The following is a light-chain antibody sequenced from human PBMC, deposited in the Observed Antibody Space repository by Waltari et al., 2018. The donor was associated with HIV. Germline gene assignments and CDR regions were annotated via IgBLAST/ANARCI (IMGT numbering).Light chain of an antibody. J-gene: IGKJ5*01. Sequence: DILMTQSPLSLSVPPGEPASLSCTSSQSLLHSNGYNYLDWYLQKPGQSPQLLICLGSNRASGVPDRFSGSGSGTTFTLTISRVEAEDVGIYFCMRTLPTSGITFGQGTRLETK. CDR3: MRTLPTSGIT. V-gene: IGKV2-28*01. CDR1: QSLLHSNGYNY. CDR2: LGS.